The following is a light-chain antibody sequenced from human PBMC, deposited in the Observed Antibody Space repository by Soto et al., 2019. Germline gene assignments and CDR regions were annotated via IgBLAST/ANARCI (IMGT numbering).Light chain of an antibody. CDR3: SSYTNSNTWV. CDR2: EVT. J-gene: IGLJ3*02. Sequence: QSALTQPASVSGSPGQSITISCTGTRRDVGSYNYVSWYQQHPGKVPKLMIYEVTNRPSGVSNRFSGSKSGNTASLTISGLQAEDEADYYCSSYTNSNTWVFGGGTKLTVL. CDR1: RRDVGSYNY. V-gene: IGLV2-14*01.